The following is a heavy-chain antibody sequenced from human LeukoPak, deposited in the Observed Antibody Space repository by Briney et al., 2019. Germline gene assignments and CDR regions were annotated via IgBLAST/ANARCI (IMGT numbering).Heavy chain of an antibody. D-gene: IGHD7-27*01. Sequence: ASVKVSCKASGYTFTGYYMHWVRQAPGQGLEWMGWINPNSGGTNYAQKFQGRVTITADESTSTAYMELSSLRSEDTAVYYCARDSGLGMDPDYWGQEPWSPSPQ. CDR3: ARDSGLGMDPDY. J-gene: IGHJ4*01. CDR1: GYTFTGYY. CDR2: INPNSGGT. V-gene: IGHV1-2*02.